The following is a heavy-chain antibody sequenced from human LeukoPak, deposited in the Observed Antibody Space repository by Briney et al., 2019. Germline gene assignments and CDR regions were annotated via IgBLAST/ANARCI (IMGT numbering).Heavy chain of an antibody. CDR2: INPSGGST. CDR3: ARDRYYYDSSGYIRGISYDY. D-gene: IGHD3-22*01. Sequence: ASVKVSCKASVYTFTSYYLHWVRQAPGQGLEWMGIINPSGGSTSYAQKFQGRVTMTRDTSTSTVYMELSSLRSEDTAVYYCARDRYYYDSSGYIRGISYDYGGQGTLVTVSS. J-gene: IGHJ4*02. CDR1: VYTFTSYY. V-gene: IGHV1-46*01.